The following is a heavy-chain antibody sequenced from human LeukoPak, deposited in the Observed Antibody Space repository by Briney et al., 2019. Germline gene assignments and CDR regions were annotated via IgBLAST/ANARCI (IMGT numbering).Heavy chain of an antibody. J-gene: IGHJ4*02. CDR3: ARLVGDVTTWDC. V-gene: IGHV3-7*03. D-gene: IGHD1-26*01. CDR1: GFSFSNYW. CDR2: IKQDESEK. Sequence: GGSLRLSCTASGFSFSNYWMSWVRQAPGKGLERVASIKQDESEKYYVDSVKGRFTTSRDNAKSSLYLQMNALRGEDTAVYYCARLVGDVTTWDCWGQGTLVTVSS.